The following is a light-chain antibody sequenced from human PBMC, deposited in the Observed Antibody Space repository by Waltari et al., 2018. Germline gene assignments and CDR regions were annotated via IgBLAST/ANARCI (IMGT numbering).Light chain of an antibody. CDR1: QDLNSW. Sequence: DIQMTQSPSSVSASVGDRVTITCRASQDLNSWLAWYQQKPGQAPKLLIYTASTLHIGVPPRFSGSGSGTHFTLTISSLQPEDFATYYCQESYSRRTFGQGTKVEIK. CDR3: QESYSRRT. J-gene: IGKJ1*01. CDR2: TAS. V-gene: IGKV1D-12*01.